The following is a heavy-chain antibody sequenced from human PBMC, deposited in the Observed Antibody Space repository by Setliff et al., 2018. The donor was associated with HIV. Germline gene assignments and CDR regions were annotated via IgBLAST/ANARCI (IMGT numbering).Heavy chain of an antibody. Sequence: ASVKVSCKASGGTFSSYAISWVRQAPGQGLEWMGIINPTSGNTTYAQNFQGRVTLTRDTSTSTVYMELSRLKSDDTAVYYCARDRERGQYSRSAVGGYYYYYMDVWGKGTTVTVSS. CDR2: INPTSGNT. CDR1: GGTFSSYA. J-gene: IGHJ6*03. CDR3: ARDRERGQYSRSAVGGYYYYYMDV. V-gene: IGHV1-46*01. D-gene: IGHD6-6*01.